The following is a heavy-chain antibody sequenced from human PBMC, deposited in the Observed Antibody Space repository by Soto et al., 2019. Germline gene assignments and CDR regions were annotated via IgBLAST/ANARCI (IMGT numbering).Heavy chain of an antibody. J-gene: IGHJ3*02. D-gene: IGHD3-22*01. CDR1: GGSLYSGDEY. CDR2: ISNRENT. Sequence: QVQLQESGPGLVKPSQTLSLTCSVSGGSLYSGDEYWSWIRQPPGKGLEWICYISNRENTDYNPYLKSRVTMAVDTSKNQFSLNLRSVTAADTAVYYCASYYYSRGYYYAFDIWGQGTMVTVSS. CDR3: ASYYYSRGYYYAFDI. V-gene: IGHV4-30-4*01.